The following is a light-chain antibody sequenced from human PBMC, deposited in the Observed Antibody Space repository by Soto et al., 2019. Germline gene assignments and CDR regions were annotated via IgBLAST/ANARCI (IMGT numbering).Light chain of an antibody. V-gene: IGKV3-15*01. J-gene: IGKJ1*01. CDR3: QQYNNWPPWT. Sequence: ILVTQSPATLSFSPPHSPPLSGRFSHSVSSYLAWYQQKPGQAPRLLLYAAATRVPGIPARFSGSGSETEFTLTISSMQSEDYAIYYCQQYNNWPPWTFGQGTKVDI. CDR1: HSVSSY. CDR2: AAA.